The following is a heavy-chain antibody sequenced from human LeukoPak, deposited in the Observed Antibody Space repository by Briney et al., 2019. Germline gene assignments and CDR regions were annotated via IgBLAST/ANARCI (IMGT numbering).Heavy chain of an antibody. CDR1: GFTFSSYA. CDR3: AKGKPRIAVAGLSTPHYFDY. CDR2: ISGSGGST. Sequence: PGGSLRLSCAASGFTFSSYAMSWVRQAPGKGLEWVSAISGSGGSTYYADSVKGRFTISRDNSKNTLYLQMNSLRAEDTAVYYCAKGKPRIAVAGLSTPHYFDYWGQGTLVTVSS. D-gene: IGHD6-19*01. V-gene: IGHV3-23*01. J-gene: IGHJ4*02.